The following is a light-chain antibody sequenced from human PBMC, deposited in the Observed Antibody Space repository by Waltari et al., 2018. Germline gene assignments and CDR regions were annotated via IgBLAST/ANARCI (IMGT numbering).Light chain of an antibody. Sequence: EIVLTQSPGTLSLSPGERATLSCRASQSVSSSSLAWYQQKPGQAPILLINGVSSRATGIPDRVSGSGSGTDFTLTISRLEPEDFAVYFCHQYGTIPHTFGQGTNLEIK. CDR3: HQYGTIPHT. CDR2: GVS. J-gene: IGKJ2*01. V-gene: IGKV3-20*01. CDR1: QSVSSSS.